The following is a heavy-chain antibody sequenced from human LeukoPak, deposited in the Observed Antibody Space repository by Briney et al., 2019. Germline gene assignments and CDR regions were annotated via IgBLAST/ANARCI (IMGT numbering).Heavy chain of an antibody. CDR2: IIPIFGTA. CDR3: GVGGGRDGYYYFDY. J-gene: IGHJ4*02. V-gene: IGHV1-69*05. Sequence: SVKVSCKASGGTFSSYAISWVRQAPGQGLEWMGGIIPIFGTANYAQKFQGRVTITTDESTSTAYMELSSLRSEDTAVYYCGVGGGRDGYYYFDYWGQGTLVTASS. CDR1: GGTFSSYA. D-gene: IGHD5-24*01.